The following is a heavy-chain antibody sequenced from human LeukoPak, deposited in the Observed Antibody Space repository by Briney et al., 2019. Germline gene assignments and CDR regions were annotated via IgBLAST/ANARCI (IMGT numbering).Heavy chain of an antibody. D-gene: IGHD3-3*01. J-gene: IGHJ4*02. CDR1: GGSISNYY. CDR3: ARVYRDDFWSGYSTHFDY. V-gene: IGHV4-59*01. CDR2: IIYSGSA. Sequence: PSETLSLTCTVSGGSISNYYWSWIRQPPGKGLEWIGYIIYSGSANSNPSLKSRVTISVDTSKNQFSLKLTSVTAADTAVYYCARVYRDDFWSGYSTHFDYWGQGTLVTVSS.